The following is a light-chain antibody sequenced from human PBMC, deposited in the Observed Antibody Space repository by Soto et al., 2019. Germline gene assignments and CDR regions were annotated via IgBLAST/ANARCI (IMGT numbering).Light chain of an antibody. CDR3: AAWDASLSGYV. J-gene: IGLJ1*01. CDR2: RNN. CDR1: SSNIGTDD. Sequence: QSVLTQPTSASGTPGQRVTISCSGSSSNIGTDDVFWYLQFPGTAPKLLIYRNNQRPSGVSDRFSGSKSGTSASLAISGLRSEDEADYYCAAWDASLSGYVFGTGTKATVL. V-gene: IGLV1-47*01.